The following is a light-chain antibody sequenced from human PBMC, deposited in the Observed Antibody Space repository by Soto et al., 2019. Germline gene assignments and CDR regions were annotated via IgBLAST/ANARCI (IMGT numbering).Light chain of an antibody. Sequence: PSKLTASLGYRFAITCRASQSISVWLAWYQQKAGKAPNLLIYKASRLESGVPSRFSGSGSETEFTLTISGLQPGDSATYYCQQYNSYSQTFGQGTKVDIK. J-gene: IGKJ1*01. CDR1: QSISVW. CDR3: QQYNSYSQT. CDR2: KAS. V-gene: IGKV1-5*03.